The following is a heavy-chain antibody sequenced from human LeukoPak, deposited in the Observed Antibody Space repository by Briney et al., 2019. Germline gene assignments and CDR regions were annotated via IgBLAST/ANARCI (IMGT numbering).Heavy chain of an antibody. CDR3: GRDWKLDY. J-gene: IGHJ4*02. V-gene: IGHV3-23*01. CDR2: ISNDGGDT. CDR1: GGTFSSYA. Sequence: SCKASGGTFSSYAISWVRQAPGKGLEWASAISNDGGDTKYADSVKGRFTISRDNSRNTLYLQMRSLRVEDTAIYYCGRDWKLDYWGQGSLVTVSS. D-gene: IGHD1-1*01.